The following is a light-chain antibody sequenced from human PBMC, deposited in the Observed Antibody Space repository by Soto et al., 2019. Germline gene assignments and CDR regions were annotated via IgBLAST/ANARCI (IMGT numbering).Light chain of an antibody. CDR2: GPS. Sequence: EIGLTQSPGTLSLSPGERATLSCRASKSVATNYLAWYQQEPGQAPRLLIYGPSSRATGIPDRFSGSGSGTDFTLTISRLEPEDFAVYYWHQYASSPQSFGQGTKVDI. CDR3: HQYASSPQS. J-gene: IGKJ1*01. CDR1: KSVATNY. V-gene: IGKV3-20*01.